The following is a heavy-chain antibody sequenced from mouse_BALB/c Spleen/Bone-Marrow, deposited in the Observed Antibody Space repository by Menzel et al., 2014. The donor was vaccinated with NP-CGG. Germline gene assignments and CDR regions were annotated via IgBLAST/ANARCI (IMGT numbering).Heavy chain of an antibody. CDR3: ARDRSYVLAWFAY. CDR2: IRNIANGYTT. J-gene: IGHJ3*01. V-gene: IGHV7-3*02. Sequence: EVNVVESGGGLVQPGGSLRLSCAPSGFTFPDYYMSWVHQPPGKALEWLGFIRNIANGYTTEYSASVRGRFTISRDNSQSILYLQMNHLRVEDSPPYHSARDRSYVLAWFAYWGQGTLVTVPA. CDR1: GFTFPDYY. D-gene: IGHD1-1*01.